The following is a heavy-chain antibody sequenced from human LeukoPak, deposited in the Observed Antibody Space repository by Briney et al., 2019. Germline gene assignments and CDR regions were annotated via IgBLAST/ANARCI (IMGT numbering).Heavy chain of an antibody. J-gene: IGHJ4*02. D-gene: IGHD6-19*01. CDR2: IYYSGST. CDR3: ASNKGQWLFSD. Sequence: QPSETLSLTCTVSGGSISSYYWSWIRQPPGKGLEWIGYIYYSGSTNYNPSLKSRVTISVDTSKNQFSLRLSSVTAADTAVYYCASNKGQWLFSDWGQGTLVTVSS. CDR1: GGSISSYY. V-gene: IGHV4-59*08.